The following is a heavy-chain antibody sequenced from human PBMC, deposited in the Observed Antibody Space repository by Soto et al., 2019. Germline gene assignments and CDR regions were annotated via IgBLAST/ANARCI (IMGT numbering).Heavy chain of an antibody. D-gene: IGHD5-18*01. V-gene: IGHV1-2*02. CDR1: GYTFTDYF. J-gene: IGHJ6*02. CDR3: ARGDSLRDYYYYGMDV. Sequence: ASVKVSCKASGYTFTDYFVHWVRQAPGQGLEWMGSINPVSGATNSAQKFQARVTMATDTSISTAYMELSRLRSDDTAVYYCARGDSLRDYYYYGMDVWGQGTTVTVSS. CDR2: INPVSGAT.